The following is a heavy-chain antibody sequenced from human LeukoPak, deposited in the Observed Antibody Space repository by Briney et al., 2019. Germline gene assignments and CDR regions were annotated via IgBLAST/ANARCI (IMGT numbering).Heavy chain of an antibody. CDR3: ARRQYYFDY. CDR1: GGSISSSSYY. CDR2: IYYSGST. D-gene: IGHD4-11*01. J-gene: IGHJ4*02. V-gene: IGHV4-39*01. Sequence: SETLSLTCTVSGGSISSSSYYWGWIRQPPGKGLEWIGSIYYSGSTYYNPSLKSRVTISVDTSKNQFSLKLSSVTAADTAVYYCARRQYYFDYWGQGTLVTVSS.